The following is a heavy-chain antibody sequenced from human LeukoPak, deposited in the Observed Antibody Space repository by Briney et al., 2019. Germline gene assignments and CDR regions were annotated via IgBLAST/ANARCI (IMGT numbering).Heavy chain of an antibody. J-gene: IGHJ4*02. CDR1: GFSFSSYW. CDR2: IKQDENEK. Sequence: GSLRLSCAASGFSFSSYWKSWVRQAPGKGLEWVAHIKQDENEKYYVESVKGRFTISRDNAKNSLYLQMNSLRVEDMALYYCARGGQWGSFDSWGQGTLVTVSS. D-gene: IGHD3-16*01. V-gene: IGHV3-7*03. CDR3: ARGGQWGSFDS.